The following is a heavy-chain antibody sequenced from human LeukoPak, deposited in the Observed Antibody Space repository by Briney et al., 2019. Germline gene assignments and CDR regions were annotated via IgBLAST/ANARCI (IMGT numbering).Heavy chain of an antibody. CDR3: ARHRVGATRDFDY. Sequence: SQTLSLTCTVSGGSISNNGYYWSWIRHPPGKAVEWIGHIYYTGSTYYNPSLKSRVTISVDRSKNQFSLKLSSVTAADTAIYYCARHRVGATRDFDYWGQGTLVTVSS. CDR1: GGSISNNGYY. V-gene: IGHV4-30-2*01. D-gene: IGHD1-26*01. J-gene: IGHJ4*02. CDR2: IYYTGST.